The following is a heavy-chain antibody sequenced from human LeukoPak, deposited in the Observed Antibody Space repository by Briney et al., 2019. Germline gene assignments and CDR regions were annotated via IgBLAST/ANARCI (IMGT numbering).Heavy chain of an antibody. Sequence: ASVKVSCKASGYTFTSYAMHWVRQAPGQRLEWMGWINAGNGNTKYSQKFQGRVTITRDTSASTAYMELSSLRSEDTAVYYCARESIAVAILGYYYGMDVWGQGTTVTVSS. D-gene: IGHD6-19*01. CDR1: GYTFTSYA. J-gene: IGHJ6*02. CDR3: ARESIAVAILGYYYGMDV. CDR2: INAGNGNT. V-gene: IGHV1-3*01.